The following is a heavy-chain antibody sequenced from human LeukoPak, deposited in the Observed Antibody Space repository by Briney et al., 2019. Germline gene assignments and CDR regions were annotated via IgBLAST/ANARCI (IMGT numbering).Heavy chain of an antibody. V-gene: IGHV1-46*01. J-gene: IGHJ4*02. CDR2: INPSGGST. Sequence: ASVKVSCKASGYTFTSYYMHWVRQAPGQGLEWMGIINPSGGSTSYAQKFQGRVTMTRDTSTSTVYMEPSSLRSEDTAVYYCARAPYPSHGAGFGGVIERGDWGQGTLVTVSS. CDR1: GYTFTSYY. D-gene: IGHD3-16*02. CDR3: ARAPYPSHGAGFGGVIERGD.